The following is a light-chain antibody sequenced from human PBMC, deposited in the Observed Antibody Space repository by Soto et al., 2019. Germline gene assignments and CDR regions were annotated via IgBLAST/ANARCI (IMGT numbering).Light chain of an antibody. CDR2: AAS. J-gene: IGKJ1*01. V-gene: IGKV1-39*01. CDR3: QESYTTRRT. Sequence: DIQMTQSPSSLSASVGDRVSVTCRASQSISTFLNWYQQRPGEAPKLLIHAASSLQSGVPSRFSGSGSGADFSLTVGNLEPEDFATYYCQESYTTRRTFGQGTKVEVK. CDR1: QSISTF.